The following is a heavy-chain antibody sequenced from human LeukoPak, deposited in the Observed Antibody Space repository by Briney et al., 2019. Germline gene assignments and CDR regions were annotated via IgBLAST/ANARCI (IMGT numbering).Heavy chain of an antibody. J-gene: IGHJ1*01. CDR1: GGSISSSNYY. Sequence: PSETLSLTCTVSGGSISSSNYYGGWIRQPPGKGLEWIGNIYYSGSTYYNPSLQSRVTISADTSKNQFSLKLSSVTAADTAVYYCASLEYGDYTFHHWGQGTLVTVSS. V-gene: IGHV4-39*01. D-gene: IGHD4-17*01. CDR2: IYYSGST. CDR3: ASLEYGDYTFHH.